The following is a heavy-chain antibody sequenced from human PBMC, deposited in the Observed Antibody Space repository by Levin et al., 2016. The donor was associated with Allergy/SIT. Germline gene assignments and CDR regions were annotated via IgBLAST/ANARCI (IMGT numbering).Heavy chain of an antibody. CDR2: ISAYNGNT. J-gene: IGHJ1*01. D-gene: IGHD2-21*01. Sequence: WVRQAPGQGLEWMGWISAYNGNTNYAQKLQGRVTMTTDTSTSTAYMELRSLRSDDTAVYYCARDPCGGDCYTEYFQHWGQGTLVTVSS. V-gene: IGHV1-18*01. CDR3: ARDPCGGDCYTEYFQH.